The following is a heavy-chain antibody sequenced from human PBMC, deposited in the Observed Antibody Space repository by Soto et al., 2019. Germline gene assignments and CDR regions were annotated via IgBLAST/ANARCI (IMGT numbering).Heavy chain of an antibody. J-gene: IGHJ5*01. D-gene: IGHD2-21*01. Sequence: GASVKVSCKASGYTFTNYYIHWVRQAPGQGLEWMAIVNPSVGDTTYAQKFQGRVTMTRDTSTSTVYMELNSLTSEDTAVYYCARAYCGGRCPGWFDSWGQGTLVTVS. V-gene: IGHV1-46*03. CDR1: GYTFTNYY. CDR2: VNPSVGDT. CDR3: ARAYCGGRCPGWFDS.